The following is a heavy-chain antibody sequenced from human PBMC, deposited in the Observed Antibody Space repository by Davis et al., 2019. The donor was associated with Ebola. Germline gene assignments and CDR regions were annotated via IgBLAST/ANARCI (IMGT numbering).Heavy chain of an antibody. J-gene: IGHJ4*02. V-gene: IGHV3-48*03. CDR2: ISSSGSTI. CDR1: GFTFSSYE. D-gene: IGHD4-17*01. Sequence: GESLKISCAASGFTFSSYEMNWVRQAPGKGLEWVSYISSSGSTIYYADSVKGRFTISRANSKKTLDLQMNSLRAEDTALYYCAKGGLTVTLDYWGQGTLVTVSS. CDR3: AKGGLTVTLDY.